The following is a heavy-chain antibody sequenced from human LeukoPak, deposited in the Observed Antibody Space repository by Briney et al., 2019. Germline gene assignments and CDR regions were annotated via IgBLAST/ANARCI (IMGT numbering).Heavy chain of an antibody. J-gene: IGHJ6*02. V-gene: IGHV1-2*02. CDR2: INPNSGGT. Sequence: GASVKVSCKAPGYTFTGYYMHWVRQAPGQGLEWMGWINPNSGGTNYAQKFQGRVTMTRDTSISTAYMELSRLRSDDTAVYYCARDNRQLPYYYYYGMDVWGQGTTVTVSS. D-gene: IGHD1-26*01. CDR1: GYTFTGYY. CDR3: ARDNRQLPYYYYYGMDV.